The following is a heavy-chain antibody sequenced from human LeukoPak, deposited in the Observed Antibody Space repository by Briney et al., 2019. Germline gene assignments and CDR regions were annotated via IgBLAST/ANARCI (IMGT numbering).Heavy chain of an antibody. CDR2: ISAYNGNT. J-gene: IGHJ4*02. CDR3: ARVRETYYDILTGYSDY. Sequence: ASVKVSCKASGYTFTSYGISWVRQAPGQGLEWMGWISAYNGNTNYAQKLQGRVTMTTDTSTSTAYMELRGLRSDDTAVYYCARVRETYYDILTGYSDYWGQGTLVTVSS. D-gene: IGHD3-9*01. CDR1: GYTFTSYG. V-gene: IGHV1-18*01.